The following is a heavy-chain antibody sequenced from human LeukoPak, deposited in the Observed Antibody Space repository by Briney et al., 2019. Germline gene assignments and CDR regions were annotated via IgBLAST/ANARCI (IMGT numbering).Heavy chain of an antibody. V-gene: IGHV3-48*03. CDR3: ARPQGGTMVRGTGNYGMDV. CDR1: GFTFSSYE. J-gene: IGHJ6*02. D-gene: IGHD3-10*01. CDR2: ISSSGSTI. Sequence: GGSLRLSCAASGFTFSSYEMNWVRQAPGKGLEWVSYISSSGSTIYYADSVKGRFTISRDNAKNSLYLQMNSLRAEDTAVYYCARPQGGTMVRGTGNYGMDVWGQGTTVTVFS.